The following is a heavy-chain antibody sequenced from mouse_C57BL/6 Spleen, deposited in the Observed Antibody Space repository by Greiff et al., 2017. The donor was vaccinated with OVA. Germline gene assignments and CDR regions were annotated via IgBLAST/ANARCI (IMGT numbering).Heavy chain of an antibody. CDR1: GYTFTSYW. D-gene: IGHD1-1*01. V-gene: IGHV1-64*01. J-gene: IGHJ3*01. CDR2: IHPNSGST. CDR3: ARATVEPWFAY. Sequence: QVQLQQPGAELVKPGASVKLSCKASGYTFTSYWMHWVKQRPGQGLEWIGMIHPNSGSTNYNEKFKSKATLTVDKSSSTAYMQLSSLTSEDSAVYYCARATVEPWFAYWGQGTLVTVSA.